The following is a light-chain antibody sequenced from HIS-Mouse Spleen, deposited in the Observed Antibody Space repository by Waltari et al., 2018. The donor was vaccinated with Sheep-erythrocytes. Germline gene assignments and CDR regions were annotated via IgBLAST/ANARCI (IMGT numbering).Light chain of an antibody. Sequence: QSALTQPRSVSGSPGQSVTISCTGTSSDVGGYNYVSWYQQHPGKAPKLMSYDVSKRPPGVPDRFSCSKSGNTASLTISGLQAEDEADYYCCSYAGSYNHVFATGTKVTVL. V-gene: IGLV2-11*01. CDR2: DVS. CDR3: CSYAGSYNHV. J-gene: IGLJ1*01. CDR1: SSDVGGYNY.